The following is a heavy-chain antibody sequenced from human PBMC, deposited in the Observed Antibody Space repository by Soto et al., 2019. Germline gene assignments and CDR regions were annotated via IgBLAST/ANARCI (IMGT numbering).Heavy chain of an antibody. J-gene: IGHJ4*02. CDR2: INHSGST. D-gene: IGHD3-10*01. CDR1: GGSFSGYY. V-gene: IGHV4-34*01. Sequence: SETLSLTCAVYGGSFSGYYWSWIRQPPGKGLEWIGEINHSGSTNYNPSLKSRVTISVDTSKNQFSLKLSSVTAADTAVYYCAVHYYGSGSYYSRFDYWGQGTLVTVS. CDR3: AVHYYGSGSYYSRFDY.